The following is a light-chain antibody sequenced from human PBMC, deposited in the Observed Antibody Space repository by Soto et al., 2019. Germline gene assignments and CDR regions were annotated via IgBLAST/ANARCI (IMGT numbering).Light chain of an antibody. CDR3: QQHHNWTWT. CDR2: GAS. Sequence: ETVLTQSPATLSLSPGETATLSCRASQRVTNNLAWYQWKLGQPPRLLIYGASTRATGIPVRFRGSGSGTEFTLAISSLQSEDSAVYYGQQHHNWTWTFGQGTRVEVK. V-gene: IGKV3-15*01. J-gene: IGKJ1*01. CDR1: QRVTNN.